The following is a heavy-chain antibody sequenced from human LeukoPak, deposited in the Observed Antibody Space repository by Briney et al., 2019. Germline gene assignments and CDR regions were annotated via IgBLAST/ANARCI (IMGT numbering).Heavy chain of an antibody. CDR1: GFTFSTYW. D-gene: IGHD3-10*01. V-gene: IGHV3-7*03. J-gene: IGHJ4*02. CDR3: TREGITLPRGVFITRTSDY. CDR2: IKQDGSER. Sequence: QSGGSLRLSYAASGFTFSTYWMTWVRQAPGKGLEWVANIKQDGSERSYVDSVKGRFTISRDNAKNSLSLQMNSLRAEDTAVYYCTREGITLPRGVFITRTSDYWGQGTLVTVSS.